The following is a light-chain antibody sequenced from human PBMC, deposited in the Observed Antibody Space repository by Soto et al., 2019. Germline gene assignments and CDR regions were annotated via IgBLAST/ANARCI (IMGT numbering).Light chain of an antibody. J-gene: IGLJ2*01. CDR2: DVN. CDR1: TSDVGGYNH. V-gene: IGLV2-14*01. CDR3: SSYTNTNTLV. Sequence: QSALIQPASVSGSPGQSITISCTGTTSDVGGYNHVSWFQQHPGKVPKLMIYDVNNRPSGVSNRFSGSQSGNTASLTISGLQAEDEADYYCSSYTNTNTLVFGGGTKVTVL.